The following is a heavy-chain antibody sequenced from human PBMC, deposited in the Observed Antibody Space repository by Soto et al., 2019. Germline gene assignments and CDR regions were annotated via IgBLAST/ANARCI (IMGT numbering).Heavy chain of an antibody. CDR1: GLTFSAYW. V-gene: IGHV3-7*01. CDR2: IRQDGAKK. J-gene: IGHJ6*02. D-gene: IGHD3-10*01. CDR3: ARDEDYIGSGSYQLTSRGYYYYAMGV. Sequence: GGSLRLSCAASGLTFSAYWMTWVRQAPGKGLEWVANIRQDGAKKYYVDSVKGRFTISRDNANNSLYLQMNSLRAEDTAVYYCARDEDYIGSGSYQLTSRGYYYYAMGVWGPGTTVTAP.